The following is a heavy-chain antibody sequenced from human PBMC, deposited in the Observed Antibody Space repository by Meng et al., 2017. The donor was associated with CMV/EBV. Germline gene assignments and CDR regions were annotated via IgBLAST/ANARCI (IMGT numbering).Heavy chain of an antibody. Sequence: SETLSLTCTVSGGSISSGDFYWTWIRQPPGKGLEWIGYFFYSGSTYYNPSLKSRVTISVDTSKNQFSLNLSSVTAADTTVYYCAREEVSGRRFDYWGQGTLVTVSS. CDR3: AREEVSGRRFDY. D-gene: IGHD5/OR15-5a*01. V-gene: IGHV4-30-4*08. CDR2: FFYSGST. J-gene: IGHJ4*02. CDR1: GGSISSGDFY.